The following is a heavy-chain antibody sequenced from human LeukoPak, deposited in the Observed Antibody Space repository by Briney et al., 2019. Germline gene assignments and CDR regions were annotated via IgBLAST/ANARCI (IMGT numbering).Heavy chain of an antibody. Sequence: GESLRISCKGSGYSFTSYWISWVRQMPGKGLEWMGRIDPSDSYTNYSPSFQGHVTISADKSISTAYLQWSSLKASDTAVYYCASPLSGLRGYGMDVWGKGPTVTVSS. CDR2: IDPSDSYT. J-gene: IGHJ6*04. CDR1: GYSFTSYW. V-gene: IGHV5-10-1*01. CDR3: ASPLSGLRGYGMDV. D-gene: IGHD2-15*01.